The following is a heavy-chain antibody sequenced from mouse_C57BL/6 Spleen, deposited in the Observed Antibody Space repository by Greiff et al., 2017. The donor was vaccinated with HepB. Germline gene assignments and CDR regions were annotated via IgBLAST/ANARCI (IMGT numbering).Heavy chain of an antibody. CDR1: GYTFTSYW. V-gene: IGHV1-59*01. J-gene: IGHJ2*01. Sequence: QVQLQQPGAELVRPGTSVKLSCKASGYTFTSYWMHWVKQRPGQGLEWIGVIDPSDSYTNYNQKFKGKATLTVDTSSSTAYMQLSSLTSEDSAVYYCARRQPMWGFDYWGQGTTLTVSS. CDR2: IDPSDSYT. CDR3: ARRQPMWGFDY. D-gene: IGHD6-5*01.